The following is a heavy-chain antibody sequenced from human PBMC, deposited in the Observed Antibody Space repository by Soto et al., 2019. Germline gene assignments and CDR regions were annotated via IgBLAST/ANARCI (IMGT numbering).Heavy chain of an antibody. CDR3: AKDLVRSSSWPGD. Sequence: HVQLVESGGGVVQPGRSLRLSCEVSGFDFSNYGMHWVRQAPGKGLEWVAVVSYDGTHKASAESVKGRFAISRDNSKNTLVLQMNGLRVEDTAVYYWAKDLVRSSSWPGDWGQGTLVTVSS. D-gene: IGHD2-2*01. J-gene: IGHJ4*02. V-gene: IGHV3-30*18. CDR1: GFDFSNYG. CDR2: VSYDGTHK.